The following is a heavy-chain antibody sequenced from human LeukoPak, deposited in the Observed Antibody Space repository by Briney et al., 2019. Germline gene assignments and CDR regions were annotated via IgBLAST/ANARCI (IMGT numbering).Heavy chain of an antibody. CDR1: GFTFSAYG. Sequence: SGGSLRLSCGASGFTFSAYGMHWVRQAAGMWLEWVTFIHYDGSIKSYADSVKGRFTISRDNSNNTLYLQLNGLTTEDTAVYYCAKLSRTLPVDYWGQGTLVTVSS. D-gene: IGHD2/OR15-2a*01. V-gene: IGHV3-30*02. J-gene: IGHJ4*02. CDR2: IHYDGSIK. CDR3: AKLSRTLPVDY.